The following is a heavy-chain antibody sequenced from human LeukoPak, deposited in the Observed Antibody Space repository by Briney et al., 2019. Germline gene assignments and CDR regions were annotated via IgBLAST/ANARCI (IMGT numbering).Heavy chain of an antibody. V-gene: IGHV3-33*06. J-gene: IGHJ4*02. CDR2: IWYDGSNK. CDR3: AKGTVAGMFDY. D-gene: IGHD6-13*01. CDR1: GFTFSSFG. Sequence: GGSLRLSRAASGFTFSSFGMHWVRQAPGKGLEWVAVIWYDGSNKYYGDSVKGRVTISRDDSKNTLYLQMNSLRAEDTAVYYCAKGTVAGMFDYWGQGTLVTVSS.